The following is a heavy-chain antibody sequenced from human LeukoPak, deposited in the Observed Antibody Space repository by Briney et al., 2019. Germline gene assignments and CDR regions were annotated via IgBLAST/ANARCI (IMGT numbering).Heavy chain of an antibody. CDR2: ISATGVST. D-gene: IGHD3-10*01. J-gene: IGHJ5*01. CDR3: AKGSGRYGSGSFSDS. V-gene: IGHV3-23*01. CDR1: GFTFSSYA. Sequence: GESLKISCAASGFTFSSYAIGWVRQAPGKGLEWVSSISATGVSTYFAASVRGRFTISRDNSKNTQYLQMNSLRAEDTAVYYCAKGSGRYGSGSFSDSWGQGTLVTVSS.